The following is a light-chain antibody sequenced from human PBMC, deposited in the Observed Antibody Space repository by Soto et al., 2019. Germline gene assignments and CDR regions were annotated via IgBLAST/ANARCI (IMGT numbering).Light chain of an antibody. CDR2: EVR. CDR1: SSDIGAYDY. J-gene: IGLJ3*02. V-gene: IGLV2-14*01. CDR3: SAYTARSTLV. Sequence: QSALTQPASLSGSPGQSITISCTGTSSDIGAYDYVSWFQQHPGKAPKLMIYEVRNRPSGISSRFSGSRSGNTASLTISGLQSEDEGDYYCSAYTARSTLVFGGGTKLTVL.